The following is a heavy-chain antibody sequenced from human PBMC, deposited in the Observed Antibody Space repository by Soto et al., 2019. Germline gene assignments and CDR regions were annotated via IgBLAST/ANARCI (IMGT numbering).Heavy chain of an antibody. D-gene: IGHD3-10*01. CDR2: LYSGGTT. J-gene: IGHJ4*02. CDR3: ARGLYDSGSFYFDF. CDR1: GFNFIRKY. Sequence: EVQLVESGGGLIQPGGSLRLSCAASGFNFIRKYMIWVRQAPGKGLEWVSILYSGGTTYYADSVKGRFTISRYTSENTLYLQMNSLRAEDTAVYYCARGLYDSGSFYFDFWGQGTLVTVSS. V-gene: IGHV3-53*01.